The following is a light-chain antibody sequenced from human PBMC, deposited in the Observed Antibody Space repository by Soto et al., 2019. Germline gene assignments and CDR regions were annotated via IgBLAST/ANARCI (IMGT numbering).Light chain of an antibody. CDR2: EGR. CDR1: GSDVGGYIL. Sequence: QSVLTQPASVSGSPGQSITISCTGTGSDVGGYILVSWYQQHPGKAPKLIIYEGRKRPSGVSDRFSGSKSGNTASLTISGLQAEDEADYYCQSYDGTLSGSYVFGIGTKLTVL. J-gene: IGLJ1*01. CDR3: QSYDGTLSGSYV. V-gene: IGLV2-23*01.